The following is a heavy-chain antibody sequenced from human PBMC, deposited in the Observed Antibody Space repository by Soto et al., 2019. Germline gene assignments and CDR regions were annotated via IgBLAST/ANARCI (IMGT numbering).Heavy chain of an antibody. CDR3: ARGDRMIGSDC. D-gene: IGHD3-22*01. J-gene: IGHJ4*02. Sequence: SESLSVTCADYGGSFSGYYWSWIRQPPGKGLEWIGEINHSGSTNYNPSLKSRVTISVDTSKNQFSLKLSSVTAADTAVYYCARGDRMIGSDCWGQGPLVTVS. CDR1: GGSFSGYY. V-gene: IGHV4-34*01. CDR2: INHSGST.